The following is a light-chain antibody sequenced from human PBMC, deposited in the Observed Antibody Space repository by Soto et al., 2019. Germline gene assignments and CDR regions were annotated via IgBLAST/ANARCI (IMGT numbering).Light chain of an antibody. Sequence: EVVMTQSPATLSVSPGERATLSCRASQSVSSNLAWYQQKPGQAPRLLIYGASTRATGIPARFSGSGSGTELTLTISSLQFEDFSVCYCQQYFNWPLWTFGQGTKEEIK. CDR3: QQYFNWPLWT. CDR1: QSVSSN. CDR2: GAS. V-gene: IGKV3-15*01. J-gene: IGKJ1*01.